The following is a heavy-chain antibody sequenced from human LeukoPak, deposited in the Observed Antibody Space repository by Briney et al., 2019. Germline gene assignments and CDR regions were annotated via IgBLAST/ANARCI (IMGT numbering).Heavy chain of an antibody. CDR3: ARVRYCSSTSCYWHFDY. Sequence: GGSLRLSCAASGFTFDDYGMSWVRQAPGKGLEWVSGINWNGCSTGYADSVKGRFTISRDNAKNSLYLQMNSLRAEDTALYYCARVRYCSSTSCYWHFDYWGQGTLVTVSS. V-gene: IGHV3-20*04. CDR2: INWNGCST. J-gene: IGHJ4*02. CDR1: GFTFDDYG. D-gene: IGHD2-2*01.